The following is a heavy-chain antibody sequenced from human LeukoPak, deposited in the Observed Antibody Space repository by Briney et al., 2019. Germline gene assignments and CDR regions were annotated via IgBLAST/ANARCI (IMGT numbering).Heavy chain of an antibody. J-gene: IGHJ4*02. CDR3: ARGDLYTPDFDY. V-gene: IGHV1-69*06. CDR1: GGTFSSYA. CDR2: IIPIFGTA. Sequence: ASVKVSCKASGGTFSSYAISWVRQAPGQGLEWMGGIIPIFGTANYAQKFQGRVTITADKSTSTAYMELSSLRSEDTAVYYCARGDLYTPDFDYWGQGTLVTVSS. D-gene: IGHD1-1*01.